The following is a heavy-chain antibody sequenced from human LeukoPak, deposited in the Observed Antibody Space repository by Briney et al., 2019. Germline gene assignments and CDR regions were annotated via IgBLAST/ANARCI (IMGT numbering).Heavy chain of an antibody. CDR1: GGSFSGYY. CDR2: INHSGST. Sequence: PSETLSLTCAVYGGSFSGYYWSWIRQPPGKGLEWIGEINHSGSTNYNPSLKSRVTISVDTSKNQFSLKLSSVTAADTAVYYCARGRTNYDSSGYYYVFDYWGQGTLVTVSS. J-gene: IGHJ4*02. V-gene: IGHV4-34*01. D-gene: IGHD3-22*01. CDR3: ARGRTNYDSSGYYYVFDY.